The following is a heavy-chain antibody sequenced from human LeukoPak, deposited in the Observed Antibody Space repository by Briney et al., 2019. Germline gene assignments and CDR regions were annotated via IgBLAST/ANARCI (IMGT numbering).Heavy chain of an antibody. D-gene: IGHD4-23*01. CDR1: GYTFTNYY. Sequence: ASVKVSCKASGYTFTNYYVHWVRQAPGQGLEWLGMINPSGGTTTYAQKFQGRVTMTRDTSTGTVYMELSSLRSEDTAVYYCARKTLGNPFDYWGQGSLVTVSS. V-gene: IGHV1-46*01. CDR3: ARKTLGNPFDY. J-gene: IGHJ4*02. CDR2: INPSGGTT.